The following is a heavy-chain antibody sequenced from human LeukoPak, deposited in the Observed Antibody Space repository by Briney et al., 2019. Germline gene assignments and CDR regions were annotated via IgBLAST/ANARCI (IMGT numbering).Heavy chain of an antibody. CDR3: ARGKSIAARSFDY. Sequence: SETLSLTCAVYGGSFSGYYWSWIRQPPGKGLEWIGEINHSGSTNYNPSLKSRVSISVDTSKNQFSLKLSSVTAADTAVYYCARGKSIAARSFDYWGQGTLVTVSS. D-gene: IGHD6-6*01. J-gene: IGHJ4*02. CDR1: GGSFSGYY. CDR2: INHSGST. V-gene: IGHV4-34*01.